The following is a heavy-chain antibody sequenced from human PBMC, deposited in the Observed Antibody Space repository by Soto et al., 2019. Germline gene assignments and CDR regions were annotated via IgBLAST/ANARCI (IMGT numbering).Heavy chain of an antibody. CDR2: VKEDGSEL. J-gene: IGHJ4*02. Sequence: LRLSCAVSGFNVMSYWMSWVRPAPGKGLEWVASVKEDGSELYYLHSVRGRFSMTRDSAGNALHLTMNYLSAEDTGVYFCARDIGFDYVNWGQGIPVTVSS. CDR1: GFNVMSYW. D-gene: IGHD3-16*01. CDR3: ARDIGFDYVN. V-gene: IGHV3-7*01.